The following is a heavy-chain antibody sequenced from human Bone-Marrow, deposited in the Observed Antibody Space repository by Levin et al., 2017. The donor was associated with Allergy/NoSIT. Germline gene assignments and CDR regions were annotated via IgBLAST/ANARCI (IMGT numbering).Heavy chain of an antibody. CDR2: IWSDGRNK. CDR3: ATTLGYCSGDNSYSGWFDN. Sequence: GGSLRLSCAASGFTFSTSGMHWVRQAPGKGLEWVALIWSDGRNKYYGDSVDGRFTISRDNSKNTLYLHVSSLRAEDTAVYYCATTLGYCSGDNSYSGWFDNWGQGTLVTVSS. CDR1: GFTFSTSG. V-gene: IGHV3-33*03. J-gene: IGHJ4*02. D-gene: IGHD2-15*01.